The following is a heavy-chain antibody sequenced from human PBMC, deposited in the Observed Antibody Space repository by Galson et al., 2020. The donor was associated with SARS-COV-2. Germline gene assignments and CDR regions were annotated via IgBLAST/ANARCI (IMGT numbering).Heavy chain of an antibody. J-gene: IGHJ4*02. Sequence: TGGSLRLSCAASGFIFSDYAMRWVRQAPGKGLEWVSGISTSGGTTYYADSVKGRFIISRDNSKNTLYLQRSSLRAEDTAIYYCAKRGFTTGWHGAHWGQGTLVTVSS. CDR2: ISTSGGTT. CDR3: AKRGFTTGWHGAH. D-gene: IGHD6-19*01. V-gene: IGHV3-23*01. CDR1: GFIFSDYA.